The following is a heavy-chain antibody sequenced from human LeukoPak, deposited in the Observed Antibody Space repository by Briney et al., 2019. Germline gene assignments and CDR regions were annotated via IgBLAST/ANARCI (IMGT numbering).Heavy chain of an antibody. J-gene: IGHJ3*01. D-gene: IGHD2-15*01. V-gene: IGHV1-18*01. Sequence: ASVKVSCKASGYTFTNYGISWVRQAPGQGLEWMGWVSGNDKRTNYAQNLRGRVSMTIDTSTTTSYMELTSLRSDDTAVYYCARDYFCSGGSCSDTFDVWGQGTMVTVSS. CDR2: VSGNDKRT. CDR1: GYTFTNYG. CDR3: ARDYFCSGGSCSDTFDV.